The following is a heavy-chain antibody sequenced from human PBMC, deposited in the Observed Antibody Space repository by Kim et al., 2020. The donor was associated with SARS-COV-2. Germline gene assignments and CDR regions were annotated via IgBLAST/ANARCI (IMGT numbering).Heavy chain of an antibody. J-gene: IGHJ4*02. V-gene: IGHV6-1*01. CDR2: N. D-gene: IGHD2-15*01. CDR3: ARDDDGGNLDY. Sequence: NDYAVSVKSRITINPDTSKNQFSLQLNSVTPEDTAVYYCARDDDGGNLDYWGQGTLVTVSS.